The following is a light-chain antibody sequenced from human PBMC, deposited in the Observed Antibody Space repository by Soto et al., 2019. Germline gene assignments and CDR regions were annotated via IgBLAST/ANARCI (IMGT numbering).Light chain of an antibody. CDR2: EVR. V-gene: IGLV2-14*01. CDR3: SSYTSKSSLI. J-gene: IGLJ2*01. CDR1: MRDVGAYNL. Sequence: QSVLTQPASVSGSPGQSITISCAGTMRDVGAYNLVSWYQQHPGRAPQLIIYEVRNRPSGISFRFSGSKSGNTASLTISGLQAEDEADYYCSSYTSKSSLIFGGVTKLTGL.